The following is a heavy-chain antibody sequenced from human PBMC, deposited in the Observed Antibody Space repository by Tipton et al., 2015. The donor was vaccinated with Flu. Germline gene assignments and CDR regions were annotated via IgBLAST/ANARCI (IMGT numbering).Heavy chain of an antibody. CDR3: ARVGESRVAYGEEK. CDR2: IYDSGRI. Sequence: GLVKPSETLSLICTVSGASVSGSRYYWAWIRQAPGKGPECIGTIYDSGRIYYNPSLKSRLIISVDTSKNQFSLRLSTVTAADTARYYCARVGESRVAYGEEKWGKGTLETVST. J-gene: IGHJ4*02. V-gene: IGHV4-39*07. CDR1: GASVSGSRYY. D-gene: IGHD3-22*01.